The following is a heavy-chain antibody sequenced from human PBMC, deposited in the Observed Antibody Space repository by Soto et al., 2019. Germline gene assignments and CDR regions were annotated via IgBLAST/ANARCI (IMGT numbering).Heavy chain of an antibody. J-gene: IGHJ5*02. D-gene: IGHD3-9*01. CDR2: IYYSGST. CDR3: ARDKRGDILTGYYNRWLDP. CDR1: GGSSSSYY. Sequence: PSETLSLTCTVSGGSSSSYYWSWIRQPPGKGLEWIGYIYYSGSTNYNPSLKSRVTISVDTSKNQFSLKLSSVTAADTAVYYCARDKRGDILTGYYNRWLDPWGQGTLVTVSS. V-gene: IGHV4-59*01.